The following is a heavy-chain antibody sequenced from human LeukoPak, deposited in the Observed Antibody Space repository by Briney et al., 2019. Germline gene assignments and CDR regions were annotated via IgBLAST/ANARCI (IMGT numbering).Heavy chain of an antibody. CDR1: GFTFSSYA. Sequence: PGGSLRLSCAASGFTFSSYAIHWVRQAPGKGLEWVSGISGSGAVTYHADSVRGRFTISRDNSKNALYLQMSSLRAEDTALYYCAKDYYESSVILGGYFDFWGRGTLVTVST. CDR2: ISGSGAVT. CDR3: AKDYYESSVILGGYFDF. J-gene: IGHJ4*02. V-gene: IGHV3-23*01. D-gene: IGHD3-22*01.